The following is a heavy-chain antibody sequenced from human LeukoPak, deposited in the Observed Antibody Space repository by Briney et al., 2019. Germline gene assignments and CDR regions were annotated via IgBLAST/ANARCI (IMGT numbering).Heavy chain of an antibody. D-gene: IGHD6-19*01. Sequence: SETLSLTCTVSGGSIRSSSYYWGWIRQPPGKGLEWIGSIYYSGGTYYNPSLRSRVTLSVDTSKNQFSLKLSSVTAADTAVYFCATGSSGWSDYWGQGTLVTVSS. V-gene: IGHV4-39*01. J-gene: IGHJ4*02. CDR2: IYYSGGT. CDR3: ATGSSGWSDY. CDR1: GGSIRSSSYY.